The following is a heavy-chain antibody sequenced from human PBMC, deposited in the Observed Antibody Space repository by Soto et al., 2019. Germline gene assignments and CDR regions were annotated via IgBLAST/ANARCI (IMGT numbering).Heavy chain of an antibody. CDR2: IEWDDDK. CDR3: MVVVVAATRVDY. V-gene: IGHV2-70*04. Sequence: PTLVNPTHTLTLTCTFSGFSLSTSGRRGSWILQPPRTALDGLARIEWDDDKFYSTSLKTRLTISKDTSKNQVVLTMNNMDPVDTATYYCMVVVVAATRVDYWGQGTLVTVSS. D-gene: IGHD2-15*01. J-gene: IGHJ4*02. CDR1: GFSLSTSGRR.